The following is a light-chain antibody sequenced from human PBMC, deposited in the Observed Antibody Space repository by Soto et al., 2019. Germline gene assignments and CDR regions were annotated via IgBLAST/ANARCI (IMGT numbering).Light chain of an antibody. CDR1: PSISSW. CDR2: KAS. V-gene: IGKV1-5*03. Sequence: DIQMTQSPSTLSASVGDRVTITFRASPSISSWLAWYQQKPGKAPKLLIYKASSLESGVPSRFSGSGSGTEFTVTISSLQPDDLASYYCQQYNSYRYTFGQGPKLEIK. J-gene: IGKJ2*01. CDR3: QQYNSYRYT.